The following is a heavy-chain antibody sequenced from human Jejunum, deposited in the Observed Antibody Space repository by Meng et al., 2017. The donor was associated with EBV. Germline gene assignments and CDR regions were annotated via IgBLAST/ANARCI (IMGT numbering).Heavy chain of an antibody. Sequence: QLRDQRPGWVNTWRSLPLSVTSSGGCIRGSTCCWGRISTPPGKGREWVGDGYYSGTGYKIPSLESRLPVSVDTAKNQFSLKLNSLPAADTAVYYCVRSVAGSDLSRCWGYWGQGTLVTVSS. CDR2: GYYSGTG. D-gene: IGHD3-16*01. CDR3: VRSVAGSDLSRCWGY. J-gene: IGHJ4*02. V-gene: IGHV4-39*01. CDR1: GGCIRGSTCC.